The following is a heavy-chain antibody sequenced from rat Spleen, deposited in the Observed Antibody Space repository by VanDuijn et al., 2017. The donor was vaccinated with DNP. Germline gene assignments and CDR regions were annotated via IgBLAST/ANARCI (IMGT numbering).Heavy chain of an antibody. D-gene: IGHD1-2*01. Sequence: EVQLVESGGDLVQPGRSLKLSCAASGFTFSDYNMAWVRQAQKTGLEWVATVTYDGSRTYYRDSVKGRFTISSDHAKNTLNLQMAGLRSEETATYYCATVYLRGWFAYWGQGALVTVSS. J-gene: IGHJ3*01. CDR3: ATVYLRGWFAY. CDR1: GFTFSDYN. V-gene: IGHV5S10*01. CDR2: VTYDGSRT.